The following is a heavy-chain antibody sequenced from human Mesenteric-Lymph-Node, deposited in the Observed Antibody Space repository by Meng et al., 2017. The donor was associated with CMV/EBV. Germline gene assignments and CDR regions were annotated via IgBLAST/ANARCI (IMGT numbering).Heavy chain of an antibody. CDR2: IYSGGST. Sequence: GESLKISCAASGFTVSSNYMSWVRQAPGKGLEWVSVIYSGGSTYYADSVKGRFTISRDNSKNTLYLQMNSLRAEDTAIYYCAKGKAGGYPYDYWGQGTLVTVSS. D-gene: IGHD5-12*01. CDR1: GFTVSSNY. J-gene: IGHJ4*02. V-gene: IGHV3-53*01. CDR3: AKGKAGGYPYDY.